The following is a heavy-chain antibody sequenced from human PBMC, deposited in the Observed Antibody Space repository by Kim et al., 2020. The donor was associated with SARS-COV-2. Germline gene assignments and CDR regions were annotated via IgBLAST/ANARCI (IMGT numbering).Heavy chain of an antibody. Sequence: GGSLRLSCAASGFTVSSNYMSWVRQAPGKGLEWVSVIYSGGSTYYADSVKGRFTISRDNSKNTLYLQMNSLRAEDTAVYYCARVYTSDSPYCSGGSCYSQFDYWGQGTLVTVSS. D-gene: IGHD2-15*01. V-gene: IGHV3-53*01. CDR1: GFTVSSNY. CDR2: IYSGGST. CDR3: ARVYTSDSPYCSGGSCYSQFDY. J-gene: IGHJ4*02.